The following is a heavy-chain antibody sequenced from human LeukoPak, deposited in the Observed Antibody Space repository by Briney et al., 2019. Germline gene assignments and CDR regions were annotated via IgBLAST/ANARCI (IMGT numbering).Heavy chain of an antibody. J-gene: IGHJ4*02. V-gene: IGHV1-8*01. D-gene: IGHD6-19*01. CDR1: GYTFTSYD. Sequence: GASVKVSCKASGYTFTSYDINWVRQATGQGLEWTGWMNPNSGNTGYAQKFQGRVTMTRNTSISTAYMELSSLRSEDTAVYYCARDKIAVAGKGFDYWGQGTLVTVSS. CDR3: ARDKIAVAGKGFDY. CDR2: MNPNSGNT.